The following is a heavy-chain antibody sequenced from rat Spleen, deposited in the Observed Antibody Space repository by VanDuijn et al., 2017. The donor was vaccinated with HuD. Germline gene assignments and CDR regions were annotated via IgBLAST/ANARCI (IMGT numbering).Heavy chain of an antibody. CDR1: GFSLNNYG. J-gene: IGHJ2*01. Sequence: QVQLKESGPGLVQPSQTLSLTCTVSGFSLNNYGILWVRQPPGKGLEWMGRMRYNGDTSYNSALKSRLSISRDTSKSQVFLKMNSLQTEDIATYYCARGFGFYTGDYFDYWGQGVMVTVSS. CDR2: MRYNGDT. D-gene: IGHD4-3*01. CDR3: ARGFGFYTGDYFDY. V-gene: IGHV2-63*01.